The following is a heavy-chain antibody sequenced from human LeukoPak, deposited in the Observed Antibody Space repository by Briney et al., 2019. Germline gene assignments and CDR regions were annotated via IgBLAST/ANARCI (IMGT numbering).Heavy chain of an antibody. CDR2: ISGSGGST. CDR3: AKSRSDGGICYNY. CDR1: GFTFSSYV. Sequence: GGSLRLSCAASGFTFSSYVMSWVRQAPGKGLEWVSAISGSGGSTYYADSVKGRFTISRDNSKNTLYLQMNSLRAEDTAVYYCAKSRSDGGICYNYWGQGTLVTVSS. J-gene: IGHJ4*02. D-gene: IGHD2-15*01. V-gene: IGHV3-23*01.